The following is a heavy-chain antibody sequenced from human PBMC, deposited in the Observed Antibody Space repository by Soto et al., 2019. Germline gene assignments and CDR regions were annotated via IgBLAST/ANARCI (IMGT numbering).Heavy chain of an antibody. Sequence: QLGGSLRLSCAVSGFNVMSYWMSWVRQAPGKGLEWVASIKEDGSEIYYLHSVRGRFSTSRDSAGNALHLTMNYLSAEDTGVYFCARDIGFDYVNWGQGTLVTVSS. CDR3: ARDIGFDYVN. J-gene: IGHJ4*02. CDR2: IKEDGSEI. V-gene: IGHV3-7*01. CDR1: GFNVMSYW. D-gene: IGHD3-16*01.